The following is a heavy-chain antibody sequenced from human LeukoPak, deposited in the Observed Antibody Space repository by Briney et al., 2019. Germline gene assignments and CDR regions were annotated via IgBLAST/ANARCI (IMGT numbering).Heavy chain of an antibody. J-gene: IGHJ4*02. CDR2: IKQDGSEK. V-gene: IGHV3-7*03. D-gene: IGHD3-9*01. CDR3: VTTYYDTYFDY. CDR1: GFTFSSYW. Sequence: GGSLRLSCAASGFTFSSYWMSWGRQAPGKGLEWVTNIKQDGSEKYYVDSVKGRFTISRDNAKNSLYLQMNSLRAEDTAVYYCVTTYYDTYFDYWGQGTLVTVSS.